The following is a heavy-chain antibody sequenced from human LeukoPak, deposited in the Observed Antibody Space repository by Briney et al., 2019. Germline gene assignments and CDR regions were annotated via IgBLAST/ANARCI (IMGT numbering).Heavy chain of an antibody. CDR3: ARDLRGKSDY. Sequence: GGSLRLSCAASGFTFSNYWVHWVRQAPGKGLVWASRINPDGSRTDYADSVKGRFTISRDNAKNTLYLQMNSLRAEDTAVYFCARDLRGKSDYWGQGTLVTVSS. D-gene: IGHD4-23*01. CDR1: GFTFSNYW. J-gene: IGHJ4*02. CDR2: INPDGSRT. V-gene: IGHV3-74*01.